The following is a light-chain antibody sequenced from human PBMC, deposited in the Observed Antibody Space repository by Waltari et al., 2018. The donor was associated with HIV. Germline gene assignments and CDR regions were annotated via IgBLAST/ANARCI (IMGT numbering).Light chain of an antibody. Sequence: QSVLPQPPSASGTPGQRVTISCSGSSSNIGSNSVNWYQQLPGTAPKLLIYSDINRPSGVPDRFSGSKSGTSASLVITGLQAEDEADYYCQSYDSSLRASVFGGGTKLTVL. V-gene: IGLV1-44*01. CDR3: QSYDSSLRASV. CDR2: SDI. CDR1: SSNIGSNS. J-gene: IGLJ2*01.